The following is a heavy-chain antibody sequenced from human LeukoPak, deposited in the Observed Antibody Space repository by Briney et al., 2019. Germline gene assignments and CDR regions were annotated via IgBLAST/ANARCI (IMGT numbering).Heavy chain of an antibody. V-gene: IGHV4-34*01. CDR3: ARVRDILTGFTFDY. Sequence: SETLSLTCAVYGGSFSGYYWSWIRQPPGKGLEWIGEINHSGSTNYNPSLKSRVTISVDTSKNQFSLKLSSVTAADTAVYYCARVRDILTGFTFDYWGQGTLVTVSS. D-gene: IGHD3-9*01. CDR2: INHSGST. J-gene: IGHJ4*02. CDR1: GGSFSGYY.